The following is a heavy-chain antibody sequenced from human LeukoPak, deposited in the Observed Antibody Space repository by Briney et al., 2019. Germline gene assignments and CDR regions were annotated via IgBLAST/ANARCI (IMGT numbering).Heavy chain of an antibody. CDR3: ARDDYGDYGWFDP. J-gene: IGHJ5*02. D-gene: IGHD4-17*01. CDR1: GGSISSYY. CDR2: IYYSVST. V-gene: IGHV4-59*01. Sequence: SETLSLTCTVSGGSISSYYWSWIRQPPGKGLEWIGYIYYSVSTNYNPSLKSRVTISVDTSKNQFSLKLSSVTAADTAVYYCARDDYGDYGWFDPWGQGTLVTVSS.